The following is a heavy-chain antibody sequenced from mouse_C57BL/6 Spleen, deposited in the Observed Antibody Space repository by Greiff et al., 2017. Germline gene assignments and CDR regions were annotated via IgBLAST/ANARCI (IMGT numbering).Heavy chain of an antibody. CDR1: GYTFTSYW. V-gene: IGHV1-69*01. CDR3: ARWSWYYAMDD. CDR2: IDPSDSYT. J-gene: IGHJ4*01. Sequence: QVQLQQSGAELVMPGASVKLSCKASGYTFTSYWMHWVKQRPGQGLEWIGEIDPSDSYTNYNQKFKGKSTLTVDKSSNTAYMQLSSLTSEDSAVYYYARWSWYYAMDDWGTGTSVTVSS.